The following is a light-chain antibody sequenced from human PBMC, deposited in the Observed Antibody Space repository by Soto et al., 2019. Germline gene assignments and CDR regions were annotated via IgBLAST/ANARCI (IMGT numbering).Light chain of an antibody. Sequence: EIVLTQSPGTLALSPGERATLSCRASQSVSSSYLAWYQQKPGQAPRLLIYDASTRATGIPARFSGSGSGTDFTLTISSLQSEDFAVYYCQQYNNPPLTFGGGTKVDI. CDR2: DAS. CDR1: QSVSSSY. J-gene: IGKJ4*01. CDR3: QQYNNPPLT. V-gene: IGKV3-15*01.